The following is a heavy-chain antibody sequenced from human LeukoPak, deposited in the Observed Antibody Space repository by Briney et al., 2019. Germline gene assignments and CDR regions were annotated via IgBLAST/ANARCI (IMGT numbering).Heavy chain of an antibody. CDR3: ARLPAQWQYGQEDWFDP. D-gene: IGHD6-19*01. J-gene: IGHJ5*02. Sequence: ASVKVSCKGSGYSFTSYWIGWVRQMPGKGLEWMGIIYPGDSDTRYSPSFQGQVTISADKSISTAYLQWSSLKASDTAMYYCARLPAQWQYGQEDWFDPWGQGTLVTVSS. CDR1: GYSFTSYW. CDR2: IYPGDSDT. V-gene: IGHV5-51*01.